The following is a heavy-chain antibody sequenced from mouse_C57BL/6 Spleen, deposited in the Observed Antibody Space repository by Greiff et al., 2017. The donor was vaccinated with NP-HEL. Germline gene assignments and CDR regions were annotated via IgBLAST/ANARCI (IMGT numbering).Heavy chain of an antibody. Sequence: EVQRVESGGGLVKPGGSLKLSCAASGFTFSDYGMHWVRQAPEKGLEWVAYISSGSSTIYYADTVKGRFTISRDNAKNTLFLQMTSLRSEDTAMYYCAGSSHYAMDYWGQGTSVTVSS. V-gene: IGHV5-17*01. CDR2: ISSGSSTI. D-gene: IGHD1-1*01. CDR1: GFTFSDYG. J-gene: IGHJ4*01. CDR3: AGSSHYAMDY.